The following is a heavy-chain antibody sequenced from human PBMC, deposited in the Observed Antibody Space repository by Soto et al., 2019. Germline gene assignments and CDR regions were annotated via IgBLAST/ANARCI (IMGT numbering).Heavy chain of an antibody. CDR3: ARESEDLTSNFDY. V-gene: IGHV3-21*06. CDR1: GFTFTRYS. J-gene: IGHJ4*02. Sequence: GGSLRLSCAASGFTFTRYSMNWVRQAPGKGLEWVSSISSTTNYIYYGDSMKGRFTITRDNAKNSLYLEMNSLRAEDTAVYYCARESEDLTSNFDYWGQGTLVTVAS. CDR2: ISSTTNYI.